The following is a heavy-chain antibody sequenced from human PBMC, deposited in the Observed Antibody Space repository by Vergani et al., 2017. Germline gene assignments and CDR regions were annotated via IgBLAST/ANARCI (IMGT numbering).Heavy chain of an antibody. J-gene: IGHJ5*02. CDR1: GFTFSSYS. Sequence: EVQLVESGGGLVKPGGSLRLSCAASGFTFSSYSMNWVRQAPGKGLEWVSSISSSSSYIYYADSVKGRFIISRDNAKNSLYLQMNSLRAEDTAVYYCARENFFCGGDCYSWFDPWGQGTLVTVSS. CDR3: ARENFFCGGDCYSWFDP. V-gene: IGHV3-21*01. CDR2: ISSSSSYI. D-gene: IGHD2-21*01.